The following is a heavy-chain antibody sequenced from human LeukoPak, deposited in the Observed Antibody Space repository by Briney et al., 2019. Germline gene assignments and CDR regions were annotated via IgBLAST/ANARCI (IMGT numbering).Heavy chain of an antibody. J-gene: IGHJ3*02. CDR1: GYTFTGHY. V-gene: IGHV1-2*02. CDR3: ARARQGAGTYAFDI. D-gene: IGHD6-13*01. CDR2: ISPNSGDT. Sequence: ASVKVSCKASGYTFTGHYMQWVRQAPGQGLEWMGWISPNSGDTLHAQKFQGRVTMARDTSINKAYMELSNLRSDDTAVYYCARARQGAGTYAFDIWGQGTMVTVSS.